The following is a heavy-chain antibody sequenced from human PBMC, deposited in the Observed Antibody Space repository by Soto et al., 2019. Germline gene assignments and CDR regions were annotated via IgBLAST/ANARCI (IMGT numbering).Heavy chain of an antibody. CDR1: GFTFSSYA. Sequence: QPGGSLRLSCAASGFTFSSYAMSWVRQAPGKGLEWVSAISGSGGSTYYADSVKGRFTISRDNSKNTLYLQMNSLRAEDTAVYYCAKDRLLFSRHPTAPDAFDIWGQGTMVTVSS. D-gene: IGHD5-18*01. V-gene: IGHV3-23*01. J-gene: IGHJ3*02. CDR2: ISGSGGST. CDR3: AKDRLLFSRHPTAPDAFDI.